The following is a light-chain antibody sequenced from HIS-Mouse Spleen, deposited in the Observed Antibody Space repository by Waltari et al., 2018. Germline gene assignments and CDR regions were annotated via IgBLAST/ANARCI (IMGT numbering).Light chain of an antibody. V-gene: IGKV1-33*01. J-gene: IGKJ3*01. Sequence: DIQMTQSPSSLSASVGDRVTITCQASQDIRNYLNWYQQKPGKAPKLLIYDASNLETGVPSRFSGSGSGTDFTFTISSLQPEDIATYYCQQYDNLFTFGPGTKVDIK. CDR2: DAS. CDR1: QDIRNY. CDR3: QQYDNLFT.